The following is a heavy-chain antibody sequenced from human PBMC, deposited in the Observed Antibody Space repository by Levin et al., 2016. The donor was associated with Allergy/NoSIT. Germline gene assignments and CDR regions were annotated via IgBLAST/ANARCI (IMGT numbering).Heavy chain of an antibody. CDR2: IYYSGST. J-gene: IGHJ4*02. CDR3: ARGHYDSSGYYLY. V-gene: IGHV4-59*01. Sequence: WIRQPPGKGLEWIGYIYYSGSTNYNPSLKSRVTISVDTSKNQFSLKLSSVTAADTAVYYCARGHYDSSGYYLYWGQGTLVTVSS. D-gene: IGHD3-22*01.